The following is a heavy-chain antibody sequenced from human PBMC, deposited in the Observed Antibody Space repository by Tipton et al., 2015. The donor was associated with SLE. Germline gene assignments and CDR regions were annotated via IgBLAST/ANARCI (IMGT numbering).Heavy chain of an antibody. V-gene: IGHV4-38-2*02. CDR1: GTSISSGYY. CDR2: IYHTGTT. Sequence: TLSLTCAVSGTSISSGYYWAWIRQPPGKELECLGYIYHTGTTFYNPSLKSRVIISVGTSKNQFSLRLSSMTVADTAVYYCAREFGNYYYMDVWGKGTTVTVSS. J-gene: IGHJ6*03. CDR3: AREFGNYYYMDV. D-gene: IGHD1-14*01.